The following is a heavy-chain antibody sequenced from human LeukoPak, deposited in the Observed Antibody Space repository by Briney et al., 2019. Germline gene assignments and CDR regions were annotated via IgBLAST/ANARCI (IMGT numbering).Heavy chain of an antibody. D-gene: IGHD5-12*01. Sequence: PGGSLRLSCAASGFTFSSYAMSWVRQAPGKGLEWVSAISGSGGSTYYADSVKGRFTISRDNSKNTLYLQMNSLRAEDTAVYYCAKGSGPRGYSGYEFDYWGQGTLVTVSS. V-gene: IGHV3-23*01. CDR2: ISGSGGST. J-gene: IGHJ4*02. CDR1: GFTFSSYA. CDR3: AKGSGPRGYSGYEFDY.